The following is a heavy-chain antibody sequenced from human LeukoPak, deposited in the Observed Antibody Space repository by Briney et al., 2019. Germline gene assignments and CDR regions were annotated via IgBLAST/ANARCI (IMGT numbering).Heavy chain of an antibody. CDR1: GFTFSSYS. J-gene: IGHJ4*02. D-gene: IGHD3-22*01. CDR3: ARDLRLLFGSSGYYPFDY. Sequence: PGGSLRLSCAASGFTFSSYSMNWVRQAPGKGLEWVSSISSSSSYIYYADSVKGRFTISRDNAKNSLYLQMNSLRAEDTAVYYCARDLRLLFGSSGYYPFDYWGQGTLVTVSS. CDR2: ISSSSSYI. V-gene: IGHV3-21*01.